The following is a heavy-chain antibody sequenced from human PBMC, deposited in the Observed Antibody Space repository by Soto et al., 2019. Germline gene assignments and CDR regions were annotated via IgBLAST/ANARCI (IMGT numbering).Heavy chain of an antibody. CDR2: INHSGST. Sequence: NPSETLSLTCAVYGGSFRGYYWSRIRQPPGKGLEWIGEINHSGSTNCNPSLKSRVTISVDTSKNQFSLKLSSVTAAHTAVYYCARESGSGWYVWFDPWGQGPLVTVSS. J-gene: IGHJ5*02. CDR1: GGSFRGYY. V-gene: IGHV4-34*01. CDR3: ARESGSGWYVWFDP. D-gene: IGHD6-19*01.